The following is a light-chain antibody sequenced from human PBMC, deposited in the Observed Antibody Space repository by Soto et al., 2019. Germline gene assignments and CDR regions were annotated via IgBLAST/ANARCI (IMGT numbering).Light chain of an antibody. CDR3: QVWDSSSDHSV. CDR1: KIGSES. Sequence: SYELTQPPSVSVAPGKTATITCGANKIGSESVHWYQQKPGQAPVVVIYYDRDRPSGIPDRFSGSNSGNTATLSISRVEAGDEADYYCQVWDSSSDHSVFGTGTKVTVL. V-gene: IGLV3-21*04. J-gene: IGLJ1*01. CDR2: YDR.